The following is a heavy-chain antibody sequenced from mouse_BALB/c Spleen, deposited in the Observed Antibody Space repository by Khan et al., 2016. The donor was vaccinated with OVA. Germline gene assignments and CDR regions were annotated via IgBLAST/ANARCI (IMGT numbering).Heavy chain of an antibody. J-gene: IGHJ1*01. V-gene: IGHV3-1*02. CDR2: IHYSGST. Sequence: VELLESGPDLVKPSQSLSLTCTVTGYSFTSGYSCHWIRQFPGNKLQLMGYIHYSGSTNFTPSLKSRLSINRDTSKNQFFLQLNSVTTEDTATYYCARDDYDDWYFDVWGAGTTVTVSS. D-gene: IGHD2-4*01. CDR1: GYSFTSGYS. CDR3: ARDDYDDWYFDV.